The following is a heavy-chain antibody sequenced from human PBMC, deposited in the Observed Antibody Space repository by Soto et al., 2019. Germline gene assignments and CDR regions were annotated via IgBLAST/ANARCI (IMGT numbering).Heavy chain of an antibody. D-gene: IGHD3-10*01. J-gene: IGHJ6*02. CDR2: ISYDGSNK. V-gene: IGHV3-30*18. Sequence: VQLVESGGGLVQPGGSLRLSCAASGFTFSSYGMHWVRQAPGKGLEWVAVISYDGSNKYYADSVKGRFTISRDNSKNTLYLQMNSLRAEDTAVYYCAKSGAMVRGVPYYYGMDVWGQGTTVTVSS. CDR1: GFTFSSYG. CDR3: AKSGAMVRGVPYYYGMDV.